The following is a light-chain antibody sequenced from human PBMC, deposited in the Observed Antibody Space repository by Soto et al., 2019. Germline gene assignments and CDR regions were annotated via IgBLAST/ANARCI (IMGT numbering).Light chain of an antibody. CDR2: EVT. Sequence: QSALTQPPSASGSPGQSVTISCTGTSRDVGGYNYVSWYQQHPGKVPKLIIHEVTKRPSGVPDRFSGSKSGNTASLTVSGLQAEDEADYYCCTYGGNSNWIFGGGTKLTVL. V-gene: IGLV2-8*01. J-gene: IGLJ2*01. CDR1: SRDVGGYNY. CDR3: CTYGGNSNWI.